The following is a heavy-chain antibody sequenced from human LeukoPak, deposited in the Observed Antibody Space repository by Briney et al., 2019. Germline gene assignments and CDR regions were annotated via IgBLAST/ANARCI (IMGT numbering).Heavy chain of an antibody. CDR3: AKVSDDFWSGYPFLDY. J-gene: IGHJ4*02. CDR2: ISGSGGST. Sequence: GGSLRLSCAASGFTFSSYAMSWVRQAPGKGLEWVSAISGSGGSTYYADSVKGRFTISRDNSTNTLYLQMNSLRAEDTAVYYCAKVSDDFWSGYPFLDYWGQGTLVTVSS. D-gene: IGHD3-3*01. V-gene: IGHV3-23*01. CDR1: GFTFSSYA.